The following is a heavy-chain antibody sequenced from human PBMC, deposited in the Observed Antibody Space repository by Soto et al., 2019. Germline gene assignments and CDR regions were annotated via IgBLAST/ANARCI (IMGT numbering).Heavy chain of an antibody. CDR1: GFTFSSYG. V-gene: IGHV3-30*18. J-gene: IGHJ2*01. D-gene: IGHD7-27*01. Sequence: GGSLRLSCAASGFTFSSYGMHWVRQAPGKGLEWVAVISYDGSNKYYADSVKDRFTISRDNSKNTLYLQMNSLRAEDTAVYYCAKDNWVTVGNPDWYFDLWGRGTLVTVSS. CDR2: ISYDGSNK. CDR3: AKDNWVTVGNPDWYFDL.